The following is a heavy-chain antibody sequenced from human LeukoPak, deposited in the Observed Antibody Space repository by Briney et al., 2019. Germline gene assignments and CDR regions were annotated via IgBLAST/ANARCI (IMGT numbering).Heavy chain of an antibody. D-gene: IGHD3-3*01. J-gene: IGHJ4*02. V-gene: IGHV3-23*01. CDR3: AKVSLYYDFWSGYWDYFDY. CDR1: GFTVSSNY. Sequence: GGSLRLSCVASGFTVSSNYMSWVRQAPGKGLEWVSAISGSGGSTYYADSVKGRFTISRDNSKNTLYLQMNSLRAEDTAVYYCAKVSLYYDFWSGYWDYFDYWGQGTLVTVSS. CDR2: ISGSGGST.